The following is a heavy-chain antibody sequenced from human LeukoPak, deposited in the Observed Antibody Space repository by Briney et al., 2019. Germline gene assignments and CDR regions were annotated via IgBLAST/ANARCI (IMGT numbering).Heavy chain of an antibody. V-gene: IGHV3-23*01. CDR2: VTGPGDTT. Sequence: AGSLRLSCAASGFNLNNYAMNWVRQAPGKGLEWVAAVTGPGDTTYYADSVKGRFIISRDSFKDILYLQMNRLGAEDTALYYCAKGAAIDHWGQGTLVTVSS. CDR1: GFNLNNYA. CDR3: AKGAAIDH. D-gene: IGHD2-21*01. J-gene: IGHJ4*02.